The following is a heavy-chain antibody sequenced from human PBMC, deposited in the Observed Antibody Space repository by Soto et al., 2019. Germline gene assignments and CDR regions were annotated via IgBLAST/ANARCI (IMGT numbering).Heavy chain of an antibody. D-gene: IGHD6-19*01. Sequence: QITLKESGPTLVKPTQTLTLTCTFSGFALSTSGVGVGWIRQPPGKALEWLALIYWNDDKRYSPSLRSRLTIPKDTSKNQVVLTMTNMDPVDTATYYCAHRQGQGQWLLRRQVDWFDPWGQGTLVTVSS. CDR3: AHRQGQGQWLLRRQVDWFDP. V-gene: IGHV2-5*01. CDR1: GFALSTSGVG. CDR2: IYWNDDK. J-gene: IGHJ5*02.